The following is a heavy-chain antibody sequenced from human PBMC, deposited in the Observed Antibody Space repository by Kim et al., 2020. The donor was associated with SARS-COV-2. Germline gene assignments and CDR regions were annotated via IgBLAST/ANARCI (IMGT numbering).Heavy chain of an antibody. J-gene: IGHJ4*02. CDR1: GYSFTSYW. D-gene: IGHD2-15*01. V-gene: IGHV5-51*01. CDR3: ASQGYCSGGSCYFDY. CDR2: IYPGDSDT. Sequence: GESLKISCKGSGYSFTSYWIGWVRQMPGKGLEWMGIIYPGDSDTRYSPSFQGQDTISADKSISTAYLQWSSLKASDTAMYYCASQGYCSGGSCYFDYWGQGTLVTVSS.